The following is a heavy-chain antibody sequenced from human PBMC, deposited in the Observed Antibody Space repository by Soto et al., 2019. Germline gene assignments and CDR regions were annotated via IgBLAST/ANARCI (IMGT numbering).Heavy chain of an antibody. CDR2: TYYRSRWYS. V-gene: IGHV6-1*01. J-gene: IGHJ6*02. CDR1: GDTVSSNSVA. Sequence: SQTLSLTCVGSGDTVSSNSVAWNWVRQSPSRGLEWLGRTYYRSRWYSDYAVSVRSRIDNNADTSKNQVSLQLNSVTPEDTAVYYCARSEEDSDYYYYGMDVWGQVTTVSVSS. D-gene: IGHD2-15*01. CDR3: ARSEEDSDYYYYGMDV.